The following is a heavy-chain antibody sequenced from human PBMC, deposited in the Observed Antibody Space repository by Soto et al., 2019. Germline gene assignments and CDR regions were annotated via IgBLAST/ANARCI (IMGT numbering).Heavy chain of an antibody. CDR3: VRGGNPYHYATSGPGTFDK. J-gene: IGHJ4*02. CDR2: TSFSGYT. CDR1: GDSVSGGDSY. D-gene: IGHD3-22*01. Sequence: QVQLQESGPGLVKPSQTLSLTCTVSGDSVSGGDSYWSWIRQPPGKALEWIGYTSFSGYTSYTPSLKSRVTISVEMSKSHFSLRLTSVTAADTAIYYCVRGGNPYHYATSGPGTFDKWGQGTLVSVSS. V-gene: IGHV4-30-4*01.